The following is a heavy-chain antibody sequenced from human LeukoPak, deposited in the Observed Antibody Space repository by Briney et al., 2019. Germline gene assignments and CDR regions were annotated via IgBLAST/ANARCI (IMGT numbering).Heavy chain of an antibody. CDR2: FDPEDGET. J-gene: IGHJ4*02. CDR3: ATGLHEFWSGYQFDY. CDR1: GYTLTELS. V-gene: IGHV1-24*01. D-gene: IGHD3-3*01. Sequence: GASVKVSCKVSGYTLTELSMHWVRQAPGKGLEWMGGFDPEDGETIYAQKFQGRVTMTEDTSTDTAYVELSSLRSEDTAVYYCATGLHEFWSGYQFDYWGQGTLVTVSS.